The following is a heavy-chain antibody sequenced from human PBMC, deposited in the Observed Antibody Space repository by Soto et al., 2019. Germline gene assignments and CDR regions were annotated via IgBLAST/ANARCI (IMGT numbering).Heavy chain of an antibody. V-gene: IGHV3-23*01. CDR1: GFTFRSYA. Sequence: VQLLESGGALVQPGGSLRLCCEASGFTFRSYAMSWVRQAPGKGLEWVSAISDNGGNTYYPDSVRGRFTISRDNSKNTLFLQMNSVRAEDTAVYYCAKDFSYDSSGVLDYWGQGTLVTVSS. CDR3: AKDFSYDSSGVLDY. J-gene: IGHJ4*02. D-gene: IGHD3-22*01. CDR2: ISDNGGNT.